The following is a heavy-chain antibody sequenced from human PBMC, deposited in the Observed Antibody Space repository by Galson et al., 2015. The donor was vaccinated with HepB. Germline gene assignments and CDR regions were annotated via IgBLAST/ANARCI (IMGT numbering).Heavy chain of an antibody. CDR2: INPNNGDT. D-gene: IGHD5-12*01. V-gene: IGHV1-2*06. J-gene: IGHJ6*03. CDR1: GYTFTDSY. CDR3: ARDAFNGFDPDYYYYYYLDV. Sequence: SVKVSCKASGYTFTDSYMHWVRQAPGQGLEWMGRINPNNGDTNYAQKFQGRVTMTRDTSISTVHMELSSLRSDDTAVYYCARDAFNGFDPDYYYYYYLDVWGKGTTVTVSS.